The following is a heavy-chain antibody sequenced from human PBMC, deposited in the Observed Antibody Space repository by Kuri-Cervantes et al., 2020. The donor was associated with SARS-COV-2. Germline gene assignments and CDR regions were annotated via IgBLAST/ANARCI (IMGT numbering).Heavy chain of an antibody. D-gene: IGHD2-2*01. J-gene: IGHJ4*02. CDR3: ARAAPDIVVVPAAKYFDY. CDR1: GYSISSGYY. V-gene: IGHV4-38-2*02. CDR2: INHSGST. Sequence: SETLSLTCTVSGYSISSGYYWGWIRQPPGKGLEWIGEINHSGSTNYNPSLKSRVTISVDTSKNQFSLKLSSVTAADTAVYYCARAAPDIVVVPAAKYFDYWGQGTLVTVSS.